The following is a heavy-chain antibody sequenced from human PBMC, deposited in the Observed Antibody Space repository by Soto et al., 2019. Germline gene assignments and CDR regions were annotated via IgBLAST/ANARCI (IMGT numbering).Heavy chain of an antibody. J-gene: IGHJ4*02. CDR2: IQSGGST. CDR1: GFTVSSKY. V-gene: IGHV3-66*01. D-gene: IGHD2-15*01. CDR3: AKARPIGYCSGGSCYRRSYYFDY. Sequence: GGSLRLSCAASGFTVSSKYMTWVRQAPGKGLEWVSLIQSGGSTYYADSVKGRFTISRDNSKNTLYLQMNSLRAEDTAVYYCAKARPIGYCSGGSCYRRSYYFDYWGQGTLVTVSS.